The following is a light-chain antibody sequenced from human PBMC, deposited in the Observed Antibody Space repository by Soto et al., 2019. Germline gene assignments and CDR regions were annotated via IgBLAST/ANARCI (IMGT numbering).Light chain of an antibody. J-gene: IGLJ2*01. CDR1: SSNIGGNY. CDR2: RND. Sequence: QSVLTQPPSASGTPGQRVTISCSGSSSNIGGNYVHWYQQLPGTAPKLLIYRNDQRPSGVPDRISGSKSGTSASLAISGLRSEDEADYYCASWDDSLSAVVFGGGTKVTVL. CDR3: ASWDDSLSAVV. V-gene: IGLV1-47*01.